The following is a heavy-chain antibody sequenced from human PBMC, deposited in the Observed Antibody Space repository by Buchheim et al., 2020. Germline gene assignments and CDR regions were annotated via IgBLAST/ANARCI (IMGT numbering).Heavy chain of an antibody. V-gene: IGHV3-7*01. CDR1: GFTFSSYW. D-gene: IGHD1-26*01. CDR3: ARAGVGATVLWGKRSRYFDL. CDR2: IKQDGSEK. Sequence: EVQLVESGGGLVQPGGSLRLSCAASGFTFSSYWMSWVRQAPGKGLEWVANIKQDGSEKYYVDSVKGQFTISRDNAKNSLYLQMNSLRAEDTAVYYCARAGVGATVLWGKRSRYFDLWGRGTL. J-gene: IGHJ2*01.